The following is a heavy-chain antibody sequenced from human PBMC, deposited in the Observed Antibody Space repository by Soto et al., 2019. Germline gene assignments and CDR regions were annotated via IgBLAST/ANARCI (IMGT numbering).Heavy chain of an antibody. CDR3: ARGGITIFGVVAGYFDY. J-gene: IGHJ4*02. Sequence: QVQLVQSGAEVKKPGASVKVSCKASGYTFTGYYMHWVRQAPGQGLEWMGWINPNSGGTNYAQKFQGWVTMTRDTSISTAYMELSRLRSDDTAVYYCARGGITIFGVVAGYFDYWVQGTLVTVSS. V-gene: IGHV1-2*04. CDR1: GYTFTGYY. CDR2: INPNSGGT. D-gene: IGHD3-3*01.